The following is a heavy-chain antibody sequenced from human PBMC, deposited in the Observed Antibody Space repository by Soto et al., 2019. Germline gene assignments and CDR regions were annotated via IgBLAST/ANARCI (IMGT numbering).Heavy chain of an antibody. CDR3: AKSPIRLLWFGELFSWFDP. J-gene: IGHJ5*02. Sequence: PGGSLRLSCAASGFTFSSYAMSWVRQAPGKGLEWVSAISGSGGSTYYADSVKGRFTISRDNSKNTLYLQMNSLRAEDTAVYYFAKSPIRLLWFGELFSWFDPWGQGTLVTVSS. CDR2: ISGSGGST. CDR1: GFTFSSYA. D-gene: IGHD3-10*01. V-gene: IGHV3-23*01.